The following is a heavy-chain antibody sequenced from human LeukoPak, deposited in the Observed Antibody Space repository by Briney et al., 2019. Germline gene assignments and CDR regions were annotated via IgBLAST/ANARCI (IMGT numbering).Heavy chain of an antibody. CDR1: GGSISSYY. D-gene: IGHD3-10*01. Sequence: SETLSLTCTVSGGSISSYYWSWIRQPPGKGLEWIGYIYYSGSTNYNPSLKSRVTISVDTSKNQFSLKLSSVTAADTAVYYCARDMRTDYYGSGSLYYFDYWGQGTLVTVSS. J-gene: IGHJ4*02. V-gene: IGHV4-59*01. CDR3: ARDMRTDYYGSGSLYYFDY. CDR2: IYYSGST.